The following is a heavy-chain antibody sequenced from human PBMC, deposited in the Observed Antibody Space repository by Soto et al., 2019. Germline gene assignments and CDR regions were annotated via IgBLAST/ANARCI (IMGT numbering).Heavy chain of an antibody. CDR1: GFTVSSNY. J-gene: IGHJ6*02. Sequence: PGGSLRLSCAASGFTVSSNYMSWVRQASGKGLEWVSVIYSGGSTYYADSVKGRFTISRDNSKNTLYLQMNSLRAEDTAVYYCARATGLVVSYYYYGMDVWGQGTTVTVSS. V-gene: IGHV3-53*01. CDR3: ARATGLVVSYYYYGMDV. CDR2: IYSGGST. D-gene: IGHD6-19*01.